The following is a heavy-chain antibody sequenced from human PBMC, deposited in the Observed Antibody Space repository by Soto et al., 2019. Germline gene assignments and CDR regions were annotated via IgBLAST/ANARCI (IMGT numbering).Heavy chain of an antibody. V-gene: IGHV3-74*01. Sequence: GGSLRLSCAASGFTFSSYWMHWVRQAPGKGLVWVSRINSDGSSTSYADSVKGRFTISRDNAKNTLYLQMNSLRAEDTAVYYCASDPSYCSGGSCYLLHWYFDLWGRGTLVTVSS. CDR2: INSDGSST. CDR3: ASDPSYCSGGSCYLLHWYFDL. CDR1: GFTFSSYW. D-gene: IGHD2-15*01. J-gene: IGHJ2*01.